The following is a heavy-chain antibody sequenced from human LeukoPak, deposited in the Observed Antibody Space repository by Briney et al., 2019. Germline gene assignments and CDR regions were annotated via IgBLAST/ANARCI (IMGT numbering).Heavy chain of an antibody. D-gene: IGHD5-18*01. CDR1: GGSISSYY. J-gene: IGHJ5*02. CDR2: IYYSGST. Sequence: SETLSLTCTVSGGSISSYYWSWIRQPPGEGLEWIGYIYYSGSTNYNPSLKSRVTISVDTSKNQFSLKLSSVTAADTAVYYCARDPGYSYGHGWWFDPWGQGTLVTVSS. CDR3: ARDPGYSYGHGWWFDP. V-gene: IGHV4-59*01.